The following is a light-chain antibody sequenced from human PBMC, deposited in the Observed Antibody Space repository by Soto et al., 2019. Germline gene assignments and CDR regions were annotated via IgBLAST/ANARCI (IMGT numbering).Light chain of an antibody. CDR1: SSDVGAYNY. V-gene: IGLV2-14*03. CDR3: SSYTTSTTRV. J-gene: IGLJ1*01. CDR2: DVT. Sequence: QLVLAQPASVSGSPGQSITISCTGTSSDVGAYNYVSWYQHHPGKAPKLMIYDVTDRPSGVSDRFSGSKSGNTASLTISGLQAEDEADYYCSSYTTSTTRVFGTGTKGPS.